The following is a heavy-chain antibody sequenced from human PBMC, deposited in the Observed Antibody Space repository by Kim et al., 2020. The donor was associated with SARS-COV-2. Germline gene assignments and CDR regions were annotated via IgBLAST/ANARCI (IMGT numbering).Heavy chain of an antibody. V-gene: IGHV3-30*18. CDR1: GFTFSSYG. Sequence: GGSLRLSCAASGFTFSSYGMNWVRQAPGKGLEWVAIISYDGSNKYYADSVRGRFSISRDNSENTLYLQMNSLRGEDTAVYYCAKDTSGYSEYWGQGTLVT. CDR3: AKDTSGYSEY. CDR2: ISYDGSNK. J-gene: IGHJ4*02. D-gene: IGHD3-22*01.